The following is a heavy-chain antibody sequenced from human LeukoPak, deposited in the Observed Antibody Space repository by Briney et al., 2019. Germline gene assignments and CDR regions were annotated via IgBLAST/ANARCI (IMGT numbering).Heavy chain of an antibody. Sequence: ASVKVSCKVSGYTFTSYYMHWVRQAPGQGLEWMGIINPSGGSTSYAQKFQGRVTMTRDTSTSTVYMELSSLRSEDTAVYYCARAPTVEGPAFDIWGQGTMVTVSS. J-gene: IGHJ3*02. CDR2: INPSGGST. V-gene: IGHV1-46*01. CDR3: ARAPTVEGPAFDI. D-gene: IGHD1-14*01. CDR1: GYTFTSYY.